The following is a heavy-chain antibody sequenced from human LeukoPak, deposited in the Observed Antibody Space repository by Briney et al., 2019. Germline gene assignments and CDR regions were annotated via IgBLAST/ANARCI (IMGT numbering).Heavy chain of an antibody. V-gene: IGHV4-39*01. CDR2: IYYSGST. CDR1: GGSISSSSYY. Sequence: SETLSLTCTVSGGSISSSSYYWGWIRQPPGTGLEWIGSIYYSGSTYYNPSLKSRVTISVDTSKNQFSLKLSSVTAADTAVYYCASPDGYSSGWYAGYWGQGTLVTVSS. D-gene: IGHD6-19*01. J-gene: IGHJ4*02. CDR3: ASPDGYSSGWYAGY.